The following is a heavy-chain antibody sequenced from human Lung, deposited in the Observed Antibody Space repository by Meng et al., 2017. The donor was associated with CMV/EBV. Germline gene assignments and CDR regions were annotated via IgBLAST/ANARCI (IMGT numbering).Heavy chain of an antibody. CDR2: ISGDGKDI. D-gene: IGHD1-14*01. V-gene: IGHV3-74*01. Sequence: GESXKISCAASEFTFSSYWIHWVRQAPGKGLGWVSHISGDGKDIGYAGSVKGRFTISRDNAKNTAYLQMNSRRAEDTAVYYCAREAGTCQGGFDIWGQGTXVTVSS. CDR1: EFTFSSYW. J-gene: IGHJ3*02. CDR3: AREAGTCQGGFDI.